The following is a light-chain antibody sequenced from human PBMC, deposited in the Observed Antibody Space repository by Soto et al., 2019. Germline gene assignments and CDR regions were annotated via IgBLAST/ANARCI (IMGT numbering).Light chain of an antibody. Sequence: ETVMTQFPATLSVSPGERATLSCRASQYVSTNLAWYHQQPGQPPRLLIYDISNRATGIPARFSGSGSETDFALTITSLQSEDFAVYYCQQYDTWPLTFGGGTKVEIK. J-gene: IGKJ4*01. CDR3: QQYDTWPLT. CDR1: QYVSTN. V-gene: IGKV3D-15*01. CDR2: DIS.